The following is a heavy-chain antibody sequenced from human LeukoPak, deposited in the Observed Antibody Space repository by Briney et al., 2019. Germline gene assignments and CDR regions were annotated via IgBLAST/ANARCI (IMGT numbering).Heavy chain of an antibody. CDR3: ARGGIAAFDY. Sequence: PGGSLRLSCAASGFTFSSYAMHWVRQAPGKGLEWVAVISYDGSNKYYADSVKGRFTISRDNSKNTLYLQMNSLRAEDTAVYYCARGGIAAFDYWGQGTLVTVSS. CDR2: ISYDGSNK. CDR1: GFTFSSYA. D-gene: IGHD6-13*01. J-gene: IGHJ4*02. V-gene: IGHV3-30*04.